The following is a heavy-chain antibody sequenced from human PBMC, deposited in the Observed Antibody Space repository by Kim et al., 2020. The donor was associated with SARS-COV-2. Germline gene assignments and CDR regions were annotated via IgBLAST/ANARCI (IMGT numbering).Heavy chain of an antibody. D-gene: IGHD2-15*01. J-gene: IGHJ5*02. Sequence: SETLSLTCAVYGGSFSGYYWSWIRQPPGKGLEWIGEINHSGSTNYNPSLKSRVTISVDTSKNQFSLKLSSVTAADTAVYYCARGARIVVVVASTSWFDPWGQGTLVTVSS. V-gene: IGHV4-34*01. CDR1: GGSFSGYY. CDR2: INHSGST. CDR3: ARGARIVVVVASTSWFDP.